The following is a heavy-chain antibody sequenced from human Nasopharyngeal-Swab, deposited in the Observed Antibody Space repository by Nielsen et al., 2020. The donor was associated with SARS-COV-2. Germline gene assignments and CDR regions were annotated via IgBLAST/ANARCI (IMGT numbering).Heavy chain of an antibody. CDR3: ARDLVYYYDSSGYYYHYYYGMDV. D-gene: IGHD3-22*01. CDR1: GFTVSSNY. J-gene: IGHJ6*02. CDR2: IYSGGST. V-gene: IGHV3-53*01. Sequence: GGSLRLSCAASGFTVSSNYMSWVRQAPGKGLEWVSVIYSGGSTYYADSVKGRFTISRDNSKNTLYLQMNSLRAEDTAVYYCARDLVYYYDSSGYYYHYYYGMDVWGQGTTVTVFS.